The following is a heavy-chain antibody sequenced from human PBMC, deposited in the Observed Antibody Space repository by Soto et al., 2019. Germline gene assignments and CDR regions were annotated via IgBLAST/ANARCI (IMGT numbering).Heavy chain of an antibody. CDR1: GDSINHYY. J-gene: IGHJ5*02. CDR2: VPYTGST. V-gene: IGHV4-59*08. D-gene: IGHD1-26*01. Sequence: QVQLQESGPGLVKPSETLSLTCTVSGDSINHYYWNWVRQAPGMGLEWIGYVPYTGSTNYNPSLKSRVTTSMDTSKKQFSLRLTSVTAADAALYYCARRRCLSGSSYGGNWLDPWSQGILVTVSS. CDR3: ARRRCLSGSSYGGNWLDP.